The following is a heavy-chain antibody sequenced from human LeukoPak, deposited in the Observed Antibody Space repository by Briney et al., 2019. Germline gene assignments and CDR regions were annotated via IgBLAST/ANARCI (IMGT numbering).Heavy chain of an antibody. V-gene: IGHV4-61*02. D-gene: IGHD3-10*01. Sequence: PSQTLSLTCTVSGASISSGSYYWSWIRQPAGKGLEWIGRIYTRGSTNYNPSLKSRVTISVDTSKNQFSLKLTSVTAADTAVYYCASSKGYCSSTSCYDYYGSGSYYQYWGQGTLVTVSS. CDR1: GASISSGSYY. CDR3: ASSKGYCSSTSCYDYYGSGSYYQY. CDR2: IYTRGST. J-gene: IGHJ4*02.